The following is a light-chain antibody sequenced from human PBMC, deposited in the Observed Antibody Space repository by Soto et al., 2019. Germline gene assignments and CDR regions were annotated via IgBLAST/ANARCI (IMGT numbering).Light chain of an antibody. Sequence: QSVLTQPPSESGAPGQRVTISCTGSSSNIGAGYDVNWYQHLPGTAPKLLIYGNSNRPSGVPDRFSGSKSGTSASLAITGLQAEDEADYYCQSYDSSLSAVVFGGGTKLTVL. J-gene: IGLJ2*01. CDR3: QSYDSSLSAVV. CDR2: GNS. CDR1: SSNIGAGYD. V-gene: IGLV1-40*01.